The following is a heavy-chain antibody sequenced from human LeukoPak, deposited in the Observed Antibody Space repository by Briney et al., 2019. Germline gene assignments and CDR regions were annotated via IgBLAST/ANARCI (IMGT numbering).Heavy chain of an antibody. D-gene: IGHD1-26*01. V-gene: IGHV3-73*01. CDR3: AKDQRWESPHYLDS. Sequence: GGSLKLSCAASGFTFSGSAMHWVRQASGKGLEWVGRIRSKANSYATAYAASVKGRFTISRDDSKNTAYLQMNSLRDEDTAVYYCAKDQRWESPHYLDSWGQGTLVTVSS. CDR1: GFTFSGSA. J-gene: IGHJ4*02. CDR2: IRSKANSYAT.